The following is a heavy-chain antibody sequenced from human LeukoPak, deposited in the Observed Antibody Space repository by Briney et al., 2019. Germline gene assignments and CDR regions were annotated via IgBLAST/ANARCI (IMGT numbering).Heavy chain of an antibody. D-gene: IGHD2-15*01. V-gene: IGHV1-18*04. CDR3: ARVSCSGGSCCGFFDP. CDR2: ISAYNGNT. J-gene: IGHJ5*02. Sequence: GASVKVSCKASGYTFTSYGISWVRQAPGQGLEWMGWISAYNGNTNYAQKLQGRVTMTTDTSTSTAYMELRSLRSDDTAVYYCARVSCSGGSCCGFFDPWGQGTLVTVSS. CDR1: GYTFTSYG.